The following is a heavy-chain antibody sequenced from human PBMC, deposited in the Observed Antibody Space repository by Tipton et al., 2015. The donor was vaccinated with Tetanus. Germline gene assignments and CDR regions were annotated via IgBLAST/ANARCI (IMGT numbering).Heavy chain of an antibody. CDR3: ARVGISQNAYSYVYHGLDV. CDR2: IWNDGSYK. J-gene: IGHJ6*02. V-gene: IGHV3-33*08. CDR1: GFSLSDYA. Sequence: SLRLSCAASGFSLSDYAMHWVRQAPGKGLEWVAAIWNDGSYKYYADSVKGRFTVSRDNSKNTLYLEMNSLRAEDTAVYYCARVGISQNAYSYVYHGLDVWGQGTTVTVSS. D-gene: IGHD5-18*01.